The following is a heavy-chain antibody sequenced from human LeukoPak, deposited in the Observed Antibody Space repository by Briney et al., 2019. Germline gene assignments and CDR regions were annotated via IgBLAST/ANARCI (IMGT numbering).Heavy chain of an antibody. V-gene: IGHV3-48*01. Sequence: GGSLRLSCAASGFTFGSYSMNWVRQAPGKGLEWVSYISSSSSTIYYADSVKGRFTISRDNSKNTLYLQMNSLRAEDTAVYYCAKDRLDRYGPRKLDYWGQGTLVTVSS. J-gene: IGHJ4*02. CDR3: AKDRLDRYGPRKLDY. CDR1: GFTFGSYS. CDR2: ISSSSSTI. D-gene: IGHD5-18*01.